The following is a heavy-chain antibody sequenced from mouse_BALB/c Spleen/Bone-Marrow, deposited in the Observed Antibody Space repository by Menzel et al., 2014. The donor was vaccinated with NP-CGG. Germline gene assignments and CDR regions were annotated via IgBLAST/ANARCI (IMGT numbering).Heavy chain of an antibody. D-gene: IGHD4-1*01. CDR1: GYTFTNYY. CDR2: INPSNGGT. CDR3: TTLGRVAY. J-gene: IGHJ3*01. Sequence: VQLQESGAELVKPGVSVKLSCTASGYTFTNYYMYWVKQRPGQDLEWIGEINPSNGGTNFNEKFKSKATLTVDKSSSTAYMQLSSLTSEDSAVYYCTTLGRVAYWGQGTLVTVSA. V-gene: IGHV1S16*01.